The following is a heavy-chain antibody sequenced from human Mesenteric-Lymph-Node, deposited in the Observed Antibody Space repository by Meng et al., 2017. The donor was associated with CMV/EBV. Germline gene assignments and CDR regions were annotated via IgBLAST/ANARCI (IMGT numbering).Heavy chain of an antibody. CDR2: IYSGGST. D-gene: IGHD2-2*01. V-gene: IGHV3-53*05. Sequence: GGSLRLSCAASGFTVSSAYMSWLRQPPGKGLEWVSVIYSGGSTYYADSVKGRFTISRDNSKNTLYLQMNSLRAEDTAVYYCARDLASRYYYYGMDVWDQGTTVTVSS. CDR3: ARDLASRYYYYGMDV. J-gene: IGHJ6*02. CDR1: GFTVSSAY.